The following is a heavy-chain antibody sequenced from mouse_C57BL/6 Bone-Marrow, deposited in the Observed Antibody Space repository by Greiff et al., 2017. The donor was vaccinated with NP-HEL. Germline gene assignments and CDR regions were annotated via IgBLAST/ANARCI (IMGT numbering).Heavy chain of an antibody. V-gene: IGHV1-82*01. CDR3: ARRQRRLNWFAY. CDR1: GYAFSSSW. D-gene: IGHD3-2*02. Sequence: VQLQQSGPELVKPGASVKISCKASGYAFSSSWMNWVKQRPGKGLEWIGRIYPGDGDTNYNGKFKGKATLTADKSSSTAYMQLSSLTSEDSAVYFCARRQRRLNWFAYWGQGTLVTVSA. J-gene: IGHJ3*01. CDR2: IYPGDGDT.